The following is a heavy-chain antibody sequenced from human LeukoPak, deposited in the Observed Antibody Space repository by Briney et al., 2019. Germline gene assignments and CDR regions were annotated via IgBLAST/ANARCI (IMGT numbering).Heavy chain of an antibody. V-gene: IGHV3-23*01. J-gene: IGHJ4*02. CDR1: GFPFSSYA. CDR2: ISGSGGST. CDR3: AKTPLIHYFDY. Sequence: GGSLRLSCAASGFPFSSYAMSWVRQAPGKGLEWVAAISGSGGSTYYADSVKGRFTISSDNSKNTLYLQMNSLRAEYTSVYYCAKTPLIHYFDYWGQGTLVTVSS.